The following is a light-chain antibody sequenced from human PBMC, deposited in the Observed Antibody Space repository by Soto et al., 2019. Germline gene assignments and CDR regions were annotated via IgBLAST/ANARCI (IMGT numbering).Light chain of an antibody. CDR3: QQANSFPLT. J-gene: IGKJ5*01. Sequence: DIVMTQSPDSLAASLGERATINYKSSQSVLYSADNKNYLAWYRQKPGEAPKFLIYAASSLQSGVPSRFSGSGSGTDYTLTISSLQPEDFATYYCQQANSFPLTFGQGTRLEIK. CDR2: AAS. CDR1: QSVLYSADNKNY. V-gene: IGKV4-1*01.